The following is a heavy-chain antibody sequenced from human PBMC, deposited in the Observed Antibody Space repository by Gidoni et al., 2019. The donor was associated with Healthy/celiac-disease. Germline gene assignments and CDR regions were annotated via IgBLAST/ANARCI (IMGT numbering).Heavy chain of an antibody. CDR2: IYYSGST. J-gene: IGHJ4*02. V-gene: IGHV4-59*01. CDR1: GCSISSYY. Sequence: QVQLQESGPGLVKPLETLSLTCTVSGCSISSYYWSWIRQPPGQGLEWIGYIYYSGSTNYNPSLKSRVTVSVDTSKNQFSLKLSSVTAADTAVYYCARRDGYNSGDDYWGQGTLVTVSS. D-gene: IGHD5-12*01. CDR3: ARRDGYNSGDDY.